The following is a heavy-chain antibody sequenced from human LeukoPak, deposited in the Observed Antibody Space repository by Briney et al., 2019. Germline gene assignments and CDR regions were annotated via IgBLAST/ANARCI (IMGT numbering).Heavy chain of an antibody. CDR2: ISAYNGNT. CDR1: GYTFTSYR. Sequence: ASVKVSCKASGYTFTSYRISWVRQAPGQGLEWMGWISAYNGNTNYAQKLQGRVTMTTDTSTSTAYMELRSLRSDDTAVYYCARAGVWDYSDSSGYHNAAFDIWGQGTMVTVSS. V-gene: IGHV1-18*01. D-gene: IGHD3-22*01. CDR3: ARAGVWDYSDSSGYHNAAFDI. J-gene: IGHJ3*02.